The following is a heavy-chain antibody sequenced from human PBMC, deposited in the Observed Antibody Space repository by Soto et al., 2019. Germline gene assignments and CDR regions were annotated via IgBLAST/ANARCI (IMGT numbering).Heavy chain of an antibody. D-gene: IGHD1-1*01. CDR1: GGSMNAYY. CDR3: ARGPQPYYFDH. Sequence: PSETLFLTCTVSGGSMNAYYWNWIRQPPGKGLEWIGYIYYTGSTNYNSSLKSRVTFSVDTSKNQFSLKLTSVTAADTALYCCARGPQPYYFDHWGQGTLVTVSS. CDR2: IYYTGST. V-gene: IGHV4-59*01. J-gene: IGHJ4*02.